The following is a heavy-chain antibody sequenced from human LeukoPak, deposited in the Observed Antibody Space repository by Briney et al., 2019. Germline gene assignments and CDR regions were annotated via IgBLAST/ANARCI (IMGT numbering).Heavy chain of an antibody. CDR1: GDSIINYY. CDR3: ATHYYDSSGPDY. CDR2: FYYSGSI. J-gene: IGHJ4*02. V-gene: IGHV4-59*12. Sequence: SETLSLTCTVSGDSIINYYWSWLRQPPGKGLEWIGYFYYSGSINYNPSLKSRVTISVDPSNNPFPLKLSSVTAADTALYYCATHYYDSSGPDYWGQGTLVTVSS. D-gene: IGHD3-22*01.